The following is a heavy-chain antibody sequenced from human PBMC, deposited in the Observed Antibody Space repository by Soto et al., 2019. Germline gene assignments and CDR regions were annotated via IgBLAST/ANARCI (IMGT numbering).Heavy chain of an antibody. CDR1: GGTFSSYA. Sequence: SVKVSCKASGGTFSSYAISWVRQAPGQGLEWMGGIIPIFGTTNYAQKFQGRVTITADESTSTAYMELSSLRSEDTAVYYCARGGRYSSGWYFFDYWGQGTLVTVSS. CDR3: ARGGRYSSGWYFFDY. D-gene: IGHD6-19*01. CDR2: IIPIFGTT. J-gene: IGHJ4*02. V-gene: IGHV1-69*13.